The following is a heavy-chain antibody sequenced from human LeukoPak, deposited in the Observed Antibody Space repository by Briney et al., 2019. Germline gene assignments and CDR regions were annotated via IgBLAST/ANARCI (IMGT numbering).Heavy chain of an antibody. Sequence: SQTLSLTCAISGDSVSSNSAAWNWTRQSPSRGLEWLGRTYYRSKWYNDYAISVKSRITINPDTSKNQFSLQLNAVTPEDTAVYYCARSPQEAAEFDYWGQGTLVTVSS. CDR2: TYYRSKWYN. J-gene: IGHJ4*02. D-gene: IGHD6-25*01. V-gene: IGHV6-1*01. CDR1: GDSVSSNSAA. CDR3: ARSPQEAAEFDY.